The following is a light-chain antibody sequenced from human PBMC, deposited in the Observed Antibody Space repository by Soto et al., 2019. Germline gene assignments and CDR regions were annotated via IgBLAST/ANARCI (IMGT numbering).Light chain of an antibody. V-gene: IGLV2-14*01. CDR2: EVS. Sequence: QSVLTQPASVSGSPGQSITISCTGTSSDVGGYNYVSWYQQHPGKAPKLMIYEVSNRPLGVSNRFSGSKSGNTASLTISGLQAEDEADYYCTSYTSSSTLDVFGTGTKLT. CDR1: SSDVGGYNY. J-gene: IGLJ1*01. CDR3: TSYTSSSTLDV.